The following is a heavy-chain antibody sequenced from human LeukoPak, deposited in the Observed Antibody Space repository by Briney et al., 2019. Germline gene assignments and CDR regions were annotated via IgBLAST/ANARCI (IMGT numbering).Heavy chain of an antibody. CDR1: GFTFSSYS. CDR2: ISSSSSYI. Sequence: GGSLRLSCAASGFTFSSYSMNWVRQAPGKGLEWVSSISSSSSYIYYADSVKGRFTISRDNAKNSLYLQMNSLRAEDTAVYYCARDGGGVVVEYFQHWGQGTLVTVSS. D-gene: IGHD2-15*01. V-gene: IGHV3-21*01. CDR3: ARDGGGVVVEYFQH. J-gene: IGHJ1*01.